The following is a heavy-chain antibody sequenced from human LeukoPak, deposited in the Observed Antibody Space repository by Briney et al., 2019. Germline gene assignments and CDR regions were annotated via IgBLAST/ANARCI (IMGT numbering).Heavy chain of an antibody. V-gene: IGHV3-23*01. Sequence: GGSLRLSCAASGFTFSSYAMSWVRQAPGKGLERVSAISGSGGSTYYADSVKGRFTISRDNSKNTLYLQMNSLRAEDTAVYYCAKVSYYDSSGYYPTEYFQHWGQGTLVTVSS. CDR1: GFTFSSYA. CDR2: ISGSGGST. CDR3: AKVSYYDSSGYYPTEYFQH. D-gene: IGHD3-22*01. J-gene: IGHJ1*01.